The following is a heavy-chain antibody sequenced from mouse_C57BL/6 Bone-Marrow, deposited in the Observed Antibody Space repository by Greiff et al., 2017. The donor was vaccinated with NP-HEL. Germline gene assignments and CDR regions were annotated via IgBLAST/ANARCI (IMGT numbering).Heavy chain of an antibody. D-gene: IGHD1-1*01. J-gene: IGHJ2*01. Sequence: EVQGVESGEGLVKPGGSLKLSCAASGFTFSSYAMSWVRQTPEKRLEWVAYISSGGDYIYYADTVKGRFTISRDNARNTLYLQMSSLKSEDTAMYYCTREGYYGSSPYYFDYWGQGTTLTVSS. CDR2: ISSGGDYI. CDR1: GFTFSSYA. CDR3: TREGYYGSSPYYFDY. V-gene: IGHV5-9-1*02.